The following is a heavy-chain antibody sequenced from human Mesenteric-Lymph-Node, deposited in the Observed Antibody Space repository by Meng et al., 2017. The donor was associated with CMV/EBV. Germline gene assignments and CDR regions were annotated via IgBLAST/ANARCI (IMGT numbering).Heavy chain of an antibody. CDR1: GFTFSSYW. CDR2: INSDGSST. CDR3: ARDLRDYANDY. Sequence: GESLKISCAASGFTFSSYWMHWVRQAPGKGLVWVSRINSDGSSTSYADSVKGRFTISRDNSKNTLYLQMNSLRPEDTAVYYCARDLRDYANDYWGQGTLVTVSS. D-gene: IGHD2-2*01. J-gene: IGHJ4*02. V-gene: IGHV3-74*01.